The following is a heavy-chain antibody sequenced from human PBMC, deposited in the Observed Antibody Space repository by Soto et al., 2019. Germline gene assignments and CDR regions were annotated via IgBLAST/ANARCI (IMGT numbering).Heavy chain of an antibody. CDR2: ISYDGSNK. CDR3: ARGTDDLMY. V-gene: IGHV3-30-3*01. J-gene: IGHJ4*02. CDR1: GFTFSSYA. Sequence: QVQLVESGGGLVQPGRSLRLSCAASGFTFSSYAMHWVRQAPGKGLEWVAVISYDGSNKYYADSVKGRFTISRDNSKNTVYLQMNSPRAEDTAGYYWARGTDDLMYWGQGTLVTVSS. D-gene: IGHD2-21*02.